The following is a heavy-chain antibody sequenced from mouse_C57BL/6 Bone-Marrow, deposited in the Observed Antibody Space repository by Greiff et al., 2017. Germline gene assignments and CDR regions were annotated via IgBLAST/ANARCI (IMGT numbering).Heavy chain of an antibody. CDR2: ISSGGSYT. CDR3: ARRGSSGYEDY. J-gene: IGHJ2*01. CDR1: GFTFSSYG. Sequence: EVKLQESGGDLVKPGGSLKLSCAASGFTFSSYGMSWVRQTPDKRLEWVATISSGGSYTYYPDSVKGRFTISRDNAKNTLYLQMSSLKSEDTAMYYCARRGSSGYEDYWGQGTTLTVSS. D-gene: IGHD3-2*02. V-gene: IGHV5-6*02.